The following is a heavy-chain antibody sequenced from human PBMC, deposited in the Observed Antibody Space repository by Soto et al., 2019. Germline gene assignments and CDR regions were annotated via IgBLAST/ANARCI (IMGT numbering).Heavy chain of an antibody. CDR1: GYTFTSYG. D-gene: IGHD2-2*01. CDR2: ISVYNGNT. Sequence: ASVPVSCKASGYTFTSYGISWVRQAPGQGLEWMGWISVYNGNTNYAQKLQGRVTMTTDTSTSTAYMEVRSLRSDDTAVYYCARDVYCSSTSCYLARASWWFDPWGQGTLFTVPQ. V-gene: IGHV1-18*01. CDR3: ARDVYCSSTSCYLARASWWFDP. J-gene: IGHJ5*02.